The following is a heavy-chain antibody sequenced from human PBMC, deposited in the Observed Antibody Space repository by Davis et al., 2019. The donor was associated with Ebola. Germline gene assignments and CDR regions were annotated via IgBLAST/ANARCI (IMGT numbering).Heavy chain of an antibody. D-gene: IGHD6-13*01. J-gene: IGHJ1*01. CDR2: IKSKIDGGTT. CDR1: GLTFSDAW. V-gene: IGHV3-15*01. Sequence: GGSLRLSCGASGLTFSDAWVGWARQAPGKGLEWLGRIKSKIDGGTTDYAEPVKGRFTISRDDSINTVFLQMNSLRAEDTAVYYCAKDMRSSWYRYFQHWGQGTLVTVSS. CDR3: AKDMRSSWYRYFQH.